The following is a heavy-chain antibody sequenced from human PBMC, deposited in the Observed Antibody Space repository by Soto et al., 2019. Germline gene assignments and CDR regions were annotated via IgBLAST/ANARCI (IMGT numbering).Heavy chain of an antibody. CDR1: GYTFTNYG. Sequence: ASVKVSCKASGYTFTNYGIIWVRQAPGQGLEWMGWINPNSGHTNYAQNLQDRATMTTDTSTNTAYMELRSLRSDDTAVYLCVRGQVVNFDNWFDPWGQGTLVTSPQ. V-gene: IGHV1-18*01. CDR2: INPNSGHT. CDR3: VRGQVVNFDNWFDP. J-gene: IGHJ5*02. D-gene: IGHD3-22*01.